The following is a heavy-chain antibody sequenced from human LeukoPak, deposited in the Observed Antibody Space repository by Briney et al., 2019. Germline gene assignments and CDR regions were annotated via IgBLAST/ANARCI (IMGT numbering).Heavy chain of an antibody. Sequence: GGSLRLSCVVSGFTFKNYAMSWVRQAPGKGLECVSSIRDSGNGTDYADSVKGRFTVSRDNSKNTLYLHMNTLSAEDTAVYYCAKWAYYDFWSGHYKSHFDSWGQGTIVTVSP. CDR2: IRDSGNGT. V-gene: IGHV3-23*01. D-gene: IGHD3-3*01. CDR1: GFTFKNYA. J-gene: IGHJ4*02. CDR3: AKWAYYDFWSGHYKSHFDS.